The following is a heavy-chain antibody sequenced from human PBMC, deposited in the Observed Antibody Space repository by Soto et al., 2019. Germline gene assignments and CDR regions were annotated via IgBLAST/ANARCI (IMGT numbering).Heavy chain of an antibody. D-gene: IGHD2-15*01. CDR3: ARGIWTASDTQYYFDY. J-gene: IGHJ4*02. Sequence: ASVKVSCKASGYTFTNHAMQWVRQAPGQRLEWMGWINAGNGKIKYSQNLQDRVTITRDTSASTAYMELSSLRSENTAVNYSARGIWTASDTQYYFDYWGQGTLVTVSS. V-gene: IGHV1-3*01. CDR1: GYTFTNHA. CDR2: INAGNGKI.